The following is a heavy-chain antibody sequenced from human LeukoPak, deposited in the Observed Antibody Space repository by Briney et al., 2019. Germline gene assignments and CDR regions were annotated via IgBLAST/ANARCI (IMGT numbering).Heavy chain of an antibody. D-gene: IGHD1-26*01. CDR2: IIPIFGTA. J-gene: IGHJ4*02. Sequence: SVKVSCXASGGTFSSYAISWVRLAPGQGLEWMGRIIPIFGTANYAQKFQGRVTITTDESTSTAYMELSSLRSEDTAVYYCARTPYSGSQFDYWGQGTLVTVSS. CDR3: ARTPYSGSQFDY. V-gene: IGHV1-69*05. CDR1: GGTFSSYA.